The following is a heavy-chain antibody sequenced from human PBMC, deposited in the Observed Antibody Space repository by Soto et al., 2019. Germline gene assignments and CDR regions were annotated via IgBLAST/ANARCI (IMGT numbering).Heavy chain of an antibody. J-gene: IGHJ4*02. CDR1: GGTFSSYA. D-gene: IGHD1-26*01. Sequence: QVQLVQSGAEVKKPGSSVKVSCKASGGTFSSYAISWVRQAPGQWLEWMGGIIPISGTANYAQKFQGRVPITAEESPSTAYMELSSLRSEDTAVYYCARDSNSGSYHHFAYWGKGTLVTVSS. CDR3: ARDSNSGSYHHFAY. V-gene: IGHV1-69*01. CDR2: IIPISGTA.